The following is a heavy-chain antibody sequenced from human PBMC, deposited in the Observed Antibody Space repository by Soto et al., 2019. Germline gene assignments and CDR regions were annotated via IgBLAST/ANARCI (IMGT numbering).Heavy chain of an antibody. J-gene: IGHJ6*02. Sequence: QVQLVQSGAEVKKPGSSVKVSCKSSGDTFISYAISWVRQAPGQGLEWMGGVVPMFGIPNYAQQFQRRFTIISDESTRTAYLELSSQTTEDTAVYSRARDGSTLETAVFSHYFYGLDVWGQGTTVTVSS. V-gene: IGHV1-69*05. CDR1: GDTFISYA. CDR3: ARDGSTLETAVFSHYFYGLDV. D-gene: IGHD5-18*01. CDR2: VVPMFGIP.